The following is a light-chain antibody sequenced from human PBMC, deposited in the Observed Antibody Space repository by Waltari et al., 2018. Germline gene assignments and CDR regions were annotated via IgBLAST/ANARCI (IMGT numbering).Light chain of an antibody. CDR1: ALPKQY. CDR3: LSAYSGGSQGV. V-gene: IGLV3-25*03. J-gene: IGLJ2*01. CDR2: KDT. Sequence: SYELTQPPSVSVSAGPTAKITCPGDALPKQYTYWYQQKPGQAPLLVIYKDTERPSGIPERFSGSSSGTTVTLTISGVQAEDEADYYCLSAYSGGSQGVFGGGTKLTVL.